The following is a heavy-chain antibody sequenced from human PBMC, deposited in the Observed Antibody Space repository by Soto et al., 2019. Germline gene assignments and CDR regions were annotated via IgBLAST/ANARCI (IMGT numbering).Heavy chain of an antibody. Sequence: SETLSLTCTVYGGSISTYYWSWIRQPPGKGLEWIGYIYYSGSTNYNPSLKSRVTISVDTSKNQFSLKLSSVTAADTAVYYCARGVAAVGKNWFDPWGQGTLVTVS. CDR2: IYYSGST. CDR3: ARGVAAVGKNWFDP. V-gene: IGHV4-59*01. CDR1: GGSISTYY. D-gene: IGHD6-13*01. J-gene: IGHJ5*02.